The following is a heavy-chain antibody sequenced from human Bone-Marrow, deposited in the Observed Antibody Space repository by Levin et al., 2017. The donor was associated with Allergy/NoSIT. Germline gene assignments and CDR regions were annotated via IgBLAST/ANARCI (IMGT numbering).Heavy chain of an antibody. CDR3: ARGWNSGTHFDY. CDR2: ISRSANII. D-gene: IGHD1-14*01. CDR1: GFTFSSYE. J-gene: IGHJ4*02. Sequence: LSLTCAVSGFTFSSYEMNWVRQAPGKGLEWVSYISRSANIIHYADSVKGRFTISRDNAKNSLYLQMNSLRAEDTAVYYCARGWNSGTHFDYWGQGTLVTVSS. V-gene: IGHV3-48*03.